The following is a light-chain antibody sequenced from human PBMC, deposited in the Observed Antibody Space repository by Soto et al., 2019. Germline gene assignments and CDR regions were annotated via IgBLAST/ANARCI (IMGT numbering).Light chain of an antibody. V-gene: IGLV2-14*01. CDR1: SPDVGRYNY. CDR2: DVS. Sequence: QSVLTQPASVSGSPGQSITISCTGTSPDVGRYNYVSWYQQHPGKAPKLMIYDVSNRPSGVSSRFSGSKSGITASLTISGLQAEDEADYYCSSYTSDSTYVFGTGTKVTVL. J-gene: IGLJ1*01. CDR3: SSYTSDSTYV.